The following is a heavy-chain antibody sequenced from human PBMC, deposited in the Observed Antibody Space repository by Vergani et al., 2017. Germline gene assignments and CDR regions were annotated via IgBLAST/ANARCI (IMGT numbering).Heavy chain of an antibody. CDR2: VYARDSIT. CDR1: GYTFTDYW. Sequence: EVQLVQSGAEVKKPGESLKISCEGSGYTFTDYWVGWVRQKPGKGLEWMGVVYARDSITRYSLSFEGQVTISADKSINTAYLEWDSLRASDSAMYYCVRRRVERQEVDYWGQGTLVTV. V-gene: IGHV5-51*01. D-gene: IGHD6-25*01. J-gene: IGHJ4*02. CDR3: VRRRVERQEVDY.